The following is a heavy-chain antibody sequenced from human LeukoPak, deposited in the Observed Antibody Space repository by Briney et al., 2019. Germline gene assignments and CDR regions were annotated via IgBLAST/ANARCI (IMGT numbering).Heavy chain of an antibody. CDR2: IYTSGST. V-gene: IGHV4-61*02. CDR1: GGSISSGSYY. CDR3: ARTRYSSSWYVITLKEYYFDY. Sequence: SQTLSLTCTVSGGSISSGSYYWSWIRQPAGKGLEWIGRIYTSGSTNYNPSLKSRVTISVDTSKNQFSLKLSSVTAADTAVYYCARTRYSSSWYVITLKEYYFDYWGQGTLVTVSS. D-gene: IGHD6-13*01. J-gene: IGHJ4*02.